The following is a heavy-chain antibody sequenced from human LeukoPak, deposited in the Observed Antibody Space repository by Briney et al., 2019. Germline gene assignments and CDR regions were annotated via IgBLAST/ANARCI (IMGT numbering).Heavy chain of an antibody. CDR3: AKSGLSRFDY. J-gene: IGHJ4*02. V-gene: IGHV3-23*01. D-gene: IGHD4/OR15-4a*01. CDR1: GITFSTYA. Sequence: GGSLRLSCAASGITFSTYAMSWVRQAPGKGLEWVSSVSGSGGNTHYADSVKGRFTISRDNSKNTLSLQMNSLRAEDTAVYYCAKSGLSRFDYWGQGTLVTVSS. CDR2: VSGSGGNT.